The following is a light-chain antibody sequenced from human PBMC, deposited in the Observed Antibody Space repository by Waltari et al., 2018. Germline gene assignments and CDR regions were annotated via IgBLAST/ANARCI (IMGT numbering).Light chain of an antibody. CDR3: AAWDDSLSGPI. J-gene: IGLJ1*01. CDR2: KDS. CDR1: HSTIGSNY. Sequence: QSVLTQPPSASGTPGQRVTIPCSGSHSTIGSNYVSWYQQLPGTAPKLLIYKDSQRPSGVPDRFSGSKSGTSASLAISGLRSEDEADYYCAAWDDSLSGPIFATGTKVTV. V-gene: IGLV1-47*01.